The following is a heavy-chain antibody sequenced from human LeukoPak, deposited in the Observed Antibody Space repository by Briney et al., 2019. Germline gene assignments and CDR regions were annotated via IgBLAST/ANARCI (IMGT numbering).Heavy chain of an antibody. Sequence: GGSLRLSCAASGFTFSSYWMSWVRQAPGKGMEWVANIKKDGSEKYYVDSVKGRFTISRDNAKNSLYLQMNSLRAEDTAVYYCARDNYGDFETPPYYFDYWGQGTLVTVSS. J-gene: IGHJ4*02. CDR2: IKKDGSEK. CDR1: GFTFSSYW. D-gene: IGHD4-17*01. CDR3: ARDNYGDFETPPYYFDY. V-gene: IGHV3-7*01.